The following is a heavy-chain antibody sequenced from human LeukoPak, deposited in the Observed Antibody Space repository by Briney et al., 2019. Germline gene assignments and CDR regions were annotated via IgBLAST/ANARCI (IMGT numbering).Heavy chain of an antibody. CDR1: GYSFTSYW. CDR3: ARRRGRAAAGTMASIDY. J-gene: IGHJ4*02. CDR2: IYPGDSDT. V-gene: IGHV5-51*01. D-gene: IGHD6-13*01. Sequence: GESLKISCKGSGYSFTSYWIGWVRQMPGKGLEWMGIIYPGDSDTRYSPSFQGQVTISADKSISTAYLQWSSLKASDTAVYYCARRRGRAAAGTMASIDYWGQGTLVTVSS.